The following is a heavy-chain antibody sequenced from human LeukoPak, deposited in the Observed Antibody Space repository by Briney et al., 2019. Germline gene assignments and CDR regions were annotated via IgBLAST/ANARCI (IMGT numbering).Heavy chain of an antibody. CDR3: VRESRVGNWFDP. CDR1: GYSFTDYY. Sequence: ASVKVSCKASGYSFTDYYVHWLRRAPGQGLEWMGWINPDNGGTNYAQKFQGRVTMSRDTSISTVYMDLNRLTSDDTAVFYCVRESRVGNWFDPWGQGTQVTVSS. CDR2: INPDNGGT. D-gene: IGHD2-15*01. V-gene: IGHV1-2*02. J-gene: IGHJ5*02.